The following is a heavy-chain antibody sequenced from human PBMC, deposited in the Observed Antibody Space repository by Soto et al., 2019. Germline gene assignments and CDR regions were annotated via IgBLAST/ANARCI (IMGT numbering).Heavy chain of an antibody. D-gene: IGHD3-3*02. J-gene: IGHJ5*02. CDR3: ARHSLALRKNNWFDP. CDR1: GDSIVSSDFY. CDR2: IFYLGSS. V-gene: IGHV4-39*01. Sequence: LSLTCTVSGDSIVSSDFYWGWVRQPPGKGLEWIGSIFYLGSSYYNPSLKSRVTMSVDTSKNQFSLRLRSVTAADTALYFCARHSLALRKNNWFDPWGQGIMVTVSS.